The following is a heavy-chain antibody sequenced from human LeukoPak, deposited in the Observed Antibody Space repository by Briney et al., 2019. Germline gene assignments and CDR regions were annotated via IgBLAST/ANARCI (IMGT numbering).Heavy chain of an antibody. V-gene: IGHV3-48*04. D-gene: IGHD2-2*01. CDR3: ARDQTRRFDY. CDR1: GFTFSSYA. CDR2: ISSGSSTI. J-gene: IGHJ4*02. Sequence: GGSLRLSCAAPGFTFSSYAMNWVRQAPGKGLEWVSYISSGSSTIYYADSVKGRFTISRDNAMNSLYLQMNSLRAEDTAVYYCARDQTRRFDYWGQGTLVTVSS.